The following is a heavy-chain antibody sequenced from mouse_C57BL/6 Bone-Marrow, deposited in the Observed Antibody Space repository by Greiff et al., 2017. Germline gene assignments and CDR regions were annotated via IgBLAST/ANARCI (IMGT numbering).Heavy chain of an antibody. Sequence: EVKLQESGEGLVKPGGSLKLSCAASGFTFSSYAMSWVRQTPEKRLEWVAYISSGGDYIYYADTVKGRFTISRDNARNTLYLQMSSLKSEDTAMYYCTRGWLRSWFAYWGQGTLVTVSA. V-gene: IGHV5-9-1*02. CDR3: TRGWLRSWFAY. D-gene: IGHD2-3*01. CDR2: ISSGGDYI. J-gene: IGHJ3*01. CDR1: GFTFSSYA.